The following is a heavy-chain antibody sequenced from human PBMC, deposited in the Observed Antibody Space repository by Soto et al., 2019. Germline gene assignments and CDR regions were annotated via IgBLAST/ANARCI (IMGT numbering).Heavy chain of an antibody. CDR1: GFTFSSYE. D-gene: IGHD3-3*01. CDR2: ISSGGTTI. Sequence: GGSLRLSCAASGFTFSSYEMNWVRQAPGKGLEWVSYISSGGTTIYYADPVKGRFTIPRDNAKNSLDLQMNSLRADDTAIYYCARALDFWSGYLSDWGQGTLVTVSS. V-gene: IGHV3-48*03. J-gene: IGHJ4*02. CDR3: ARALDFWSGYLSD.